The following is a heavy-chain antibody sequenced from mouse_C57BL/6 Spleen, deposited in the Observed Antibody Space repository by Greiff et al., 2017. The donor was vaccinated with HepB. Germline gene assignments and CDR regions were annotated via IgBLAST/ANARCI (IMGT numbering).Heavy chain of an antibody. J-gene: IGHJ2*01. Sequence: QVQLQQPGAELVRPGSSVKLSCKASGYTFTSYWMHWVKQRPIQGLEWIGNIDPSDSETHYNQKFKDKATLTVDKSSSTAYMQLSSLTSEDSAVYYCAREGLTGRYFDYWGQGTTLTVSS. V-gene: IGHV1-52*01. CDR1: GYTFTSYW. D-gene: IGHD4-1*01. CDR3: AREGLTGRYFDY. CDR2: IDPSDSET.